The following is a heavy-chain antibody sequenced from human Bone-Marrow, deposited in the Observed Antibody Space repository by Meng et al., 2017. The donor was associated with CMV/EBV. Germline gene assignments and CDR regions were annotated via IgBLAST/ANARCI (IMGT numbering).Heavy chain of an antibody. CDR3: ARGRVPRELLRNAFDI. Sequence: ASVKVSCKASGYTFTGYYMHRVRQAPGQGLEWMGWMSPNSGNTGYAQKFQGRVTMTRNTSISTAYMELSSLRSEDTAVYYWARGRVPRELLRNAFDIWGQGTMVTVSS. J-gene: IGHJ3*02. CDR2: MSPNSGNT. V-gene: IGHV1-8*02. D-gene: IGHD1-26*01. CDR1: GYTFTGYY.